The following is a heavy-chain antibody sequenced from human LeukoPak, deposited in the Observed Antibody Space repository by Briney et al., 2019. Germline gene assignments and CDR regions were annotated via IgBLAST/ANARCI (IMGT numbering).Heavy chain of an antibody. V-gene: IGHV3-7*01. Sequence: GGSLRLSCAASGFTFSIYWMSWVRQAPGKGLEWVANIKQDGSEKYYVDSVRGRFTISRDNAKNSLYLQMNSLRAEDTAVYYCARENYGTLGGMDVWGQETTVTVSS. D-gene: IGHD1-7*01. CDR3: ARENYGTLGGMDV. CDR2: IKQDGSEK. CDR1: GFTFSIYW. J-gene: IGHJ6*02.